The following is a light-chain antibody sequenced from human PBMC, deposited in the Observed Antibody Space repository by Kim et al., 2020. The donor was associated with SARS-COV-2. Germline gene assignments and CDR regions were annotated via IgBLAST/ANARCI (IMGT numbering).Light chain of an antibody. CDR2: YNT. CDR1: NFATES. V-gene: IGLV3-21*04. J-gene: IGLJ2*01. CDR3: QVWDDDSDHVI. Sequence: APGGTARIPGGGNNFATESIQWYQQKSGLAPVLVISYNTNRPSGIPDRLSGSKSGNTAALTISRVEAGDEADYYCQVWDDDSDHVIFGGGTQLTVL.